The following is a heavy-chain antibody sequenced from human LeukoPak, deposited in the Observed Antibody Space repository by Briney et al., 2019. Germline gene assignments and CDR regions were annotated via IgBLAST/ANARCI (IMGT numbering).Heavy chain of an antibody. CDR2: INPNSGGT. CDR3: ARAGGIYSSGWYVGPNAFDI. V-gene: IGHV1-2*04. J-gene: IGHJ3*02. CDR1: GYTFTCYY. D-gene: IGHD6-19*01. Sequence: ASVKVSCKASGYTFTCYYMHWVRQAPGQGLEWMGWINPNSGGTNYAQKFQGWVTMTRDTSISTAYMELSRLRSDDTAVYYCARAGGIYSSGWYVGPNAFDIWGQGTMVTVSS.